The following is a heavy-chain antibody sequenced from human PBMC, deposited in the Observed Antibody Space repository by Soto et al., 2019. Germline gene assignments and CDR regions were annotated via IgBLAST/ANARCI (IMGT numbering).Heavy chain of an antibody. V-gene: IGHV1-18*01. J-gene: IGHJ6*02. CDR3: ASFREGYSYGWSYYYGMDV. CDR1: GYTFTSYG. Sequence: QVQLVQSGAEVKKPGASVKVSCKASGYTFTSYGFSWVRQAPGQGLEWMGWISAYNGNTNYAQKLQGRLTMTTDTSTSTAYMELRRLRSADTAVYYCASFREGYSYGWSYYYGMDVWGQGTTVTVSS. D-gene: IGHD5-18*01. CDR2: ISAYNGNT.